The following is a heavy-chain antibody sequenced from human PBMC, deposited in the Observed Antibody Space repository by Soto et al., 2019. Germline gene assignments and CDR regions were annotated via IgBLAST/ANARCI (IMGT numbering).Heavy chain of an antibody. Sequence: QVQLVQSETEVKKPGSSVKVSCKASGGTFSSYGISWVRLVPGQGLEWMGGIMPVFDIVNYAQKFQGRVSLSADKSTSTAYMELSSLRSEDTAVYYCTRYYDILTGYFASWGQG. CDR2: IMPVFDIV. D-gene: IGHD3-9*01. CDR3: TRYYDILTGYFAS. V-gene: IGHV1-69*17. J-gene: IGHJ1*01. CDR1: GGTFSSYG.